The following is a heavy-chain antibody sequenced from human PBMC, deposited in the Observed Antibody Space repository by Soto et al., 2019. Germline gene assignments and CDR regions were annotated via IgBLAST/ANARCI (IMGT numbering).Heavy chain of an antibody. V-gene: IGHV4-59*08. CDR3: ARRSGGIFDY. CDR2: IYYSGST. Sequence: SETLSLTCTVSGGSISSYYWSWIRQPPGKGLEWIGYIYYSGSTNYNPSLKSRVTISVDTSKNQFSLKLSSVTAADTAVYYCARRSGGIFDYWGQGTLVTVSS. CDR1: GGSISSYY. D-gene: IGHD3-10*01. J-gene: IGHJ4*02.